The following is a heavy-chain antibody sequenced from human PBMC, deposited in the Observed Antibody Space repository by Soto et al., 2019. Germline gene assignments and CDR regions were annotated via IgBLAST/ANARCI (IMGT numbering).Heavy chain of an antibody. J-gene: IGHJ6*02. D-gene: IGHD3-9*01. CDR1: GGTFSSYA. V-gene: IGHV1-69*06. CDR3: AKYYDILTGPSTYYYYYGMDV. Sequence: SVKVSCKASGGTFSSYAISWVRQAPGQGLEWMGGIIPIFGTANYAQKFQGRVTITADKSTSTAYMELSSLRSEDTAVYYCAKYYDILTGPSTYYYYYGMDVWGQGTTVTVSS. CDR2: IIPIFGTA.